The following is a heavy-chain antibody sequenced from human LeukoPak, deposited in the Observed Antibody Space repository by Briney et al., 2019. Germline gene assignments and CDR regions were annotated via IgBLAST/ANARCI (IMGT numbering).Heavy chain of an antibody. Sequence: PSETLSLTCTVSGGSISSGSYYWSWIRQPTGKGLEWIGRIYTSGSTNYNPSLKSRVTISVDTSKNQFSLKLSSVTAADTAVYYCARGPYDFWSGYPVYYYYYYMDVWGKGTTVTVSS. CDR1: GGSISSGSYY. CDR3: ARGPYDFWSGYPVYYYYYYMDV. CDR2: IYTSGST. D-gene: IGHD3-3*01. V-gene: IGHV4-61*02. J-gene: IGHJ6*03.